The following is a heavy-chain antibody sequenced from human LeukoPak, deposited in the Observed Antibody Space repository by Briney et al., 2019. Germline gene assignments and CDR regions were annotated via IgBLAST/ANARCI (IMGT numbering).Heavy chain of an antibody. J-gene: IGHJ4*02. Sequence: ASVKVSCKASGYTFNSYDINWVRQATGQGLEWMGWMNPNSGNTGYAQKFQGRVTMTRNTSISTAYMELSSLRSEDTAVYYCARAPGRFGVATFDYWGQGTLVTVSS. CDR1: GYTFNSYD. CDR2: MNPNSGNT. CDR3: ARAPGRFGVATFDY. V-gene: IGHV1-8*01. D-gene: IGHD3-3*01.